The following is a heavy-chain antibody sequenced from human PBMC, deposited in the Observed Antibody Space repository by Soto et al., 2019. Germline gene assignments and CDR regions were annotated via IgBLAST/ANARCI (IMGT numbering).Heavy chain of an antibody. Sequence: GGSLRLSCEASGFAFSGYAMHWVRQAPGKGLEWVGVISYDGNYIYYADSVKGRFTISRDNSKNTLYVQVNSLRPEDTAVYYCAKGILSATIGPYAMDVWGQGTTVPVSS. V-gene: IGHV3-30*04. CDR3: AKGILSATIGPYAMDV. D-gene: IGHD3-16*01. CDR1: GFAFSGYA. CDR2: ISYDGNYI. J-gene: IGHJ6*02.